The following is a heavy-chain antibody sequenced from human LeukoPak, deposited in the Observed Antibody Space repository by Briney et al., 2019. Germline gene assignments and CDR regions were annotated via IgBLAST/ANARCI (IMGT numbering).Heavy chain of an antibody. V-gene: IGHV4-30-4*08. CDR2: IYYSGTT. D-gene: IGHD1-14*01. CDR3: ARDMTGYNWFDP. Sequence: SETLSLTCTVSGGSISSGNSYWSWIRQPPGTGLEWIGYIYYSGTTYYNPSLKSRLIISVDTSKNQFSLKLTSVTAADTALYYCARDMTGYNWFDPWGQGTLVTVSS. CDR1: GGSISSGNSY. J-gene: IGHJ5*02.